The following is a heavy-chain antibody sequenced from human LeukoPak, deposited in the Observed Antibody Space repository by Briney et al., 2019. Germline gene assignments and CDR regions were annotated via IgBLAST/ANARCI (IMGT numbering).Heavy chain of an antibody. Sequence: SGPALVKPTPTLTLTCTFSGFSLSTSGMCVSWIRQPPGKALEWLARIDWDDDKYYSTSLKTRLTISKDTSKNQVVLTMTNMDPVDTATYYCARSIAAAGTWDYWGQGTLVTVSS. J-gene: IGHJ4*02. V-gene: IGHV2-70*11. CDR2: IDWDDDK. CDR1: GFSLSTSGMC. CDR3: ARSIAAAGTWDY. D-gene: IGHD6-13*01.